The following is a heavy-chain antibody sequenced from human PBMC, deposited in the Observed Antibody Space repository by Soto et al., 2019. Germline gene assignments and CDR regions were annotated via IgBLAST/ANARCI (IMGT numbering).Heavy chain of an antibody. D-gene: IGHD2-15*01. V-gene: IGHV4-39*01. CDR1: GGSVSSSSYY. CDR2: VYYSGST. J-gene: IGHJ5*02. CDR3: ARLVLGYCSGGSCSHEDSWFDP. Sequence: PSETLSLTCTVSGGSVSSSSYYWGWVRRPPGKGLKWIGSVYYSGSTYYNPSLESRVTISVDKSKNQFSLKLMSVSAADTAVYYCARLVLGYCSGGSCSHEDSWFDPWGQGTQVTVSS.